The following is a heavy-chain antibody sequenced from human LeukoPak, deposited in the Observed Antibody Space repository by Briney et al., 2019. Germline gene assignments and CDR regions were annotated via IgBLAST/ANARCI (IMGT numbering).Heavy chain of an antibody. D-gene: IGHD6-6*01. J-gene: IGHJ6*03. CDR1: GGSFSGYY. CDR3: AGAKKEYSSPRYYYYYYMDV. Sequence: SETLSLTCAVYGGSFSGYYWSWIRQPPGKGLEWIGEINHSGSTNYNPSLKSRVTISVDTSKNQFSLKLSSVTAADTAVYYCAGAKKEYSSPRYYYYYYMDVWGKGTTVTVSS. CDR2: INHSGST. V-gene: IGHV4-34*01.